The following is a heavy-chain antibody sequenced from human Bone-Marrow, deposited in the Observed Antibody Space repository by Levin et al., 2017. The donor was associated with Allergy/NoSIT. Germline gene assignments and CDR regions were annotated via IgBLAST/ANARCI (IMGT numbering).Heavy chain of an antibody. D-gene: IGHD2-2*01. V-gene: IGHV3-30-3*01. J-gene: IGHJ4*02. CDR1: GFTFSSYA. Sequence: GGSLRLSCAASGFTFSSYAMHWVRQAPGKGLEWVAVISYDGSNKYYADSVKGRFTISRDNSKNTLYLQMNSLRAEDTAVYYCARDRDIVLVPAGPIVWGQGTLVTVSS. CDR2: ISYDGSNK. CDR3: ARDRDIVLVPAGPIV.